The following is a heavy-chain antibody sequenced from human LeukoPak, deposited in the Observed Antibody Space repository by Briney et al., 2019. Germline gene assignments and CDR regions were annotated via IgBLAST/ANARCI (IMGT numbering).Heavy chain of an antibody. CDR1: GGSFSGYY. J-gene: IGHJ3*02. CDR3: ARGGYYDSSGYLAFDI. Sequence: PSETLSLTCAVYGGSFSGYYWSWIRQPPGKGLEWIGEINHSGSTNYNPSLKSRVTISVDTSKNQFSLKLSSVTAADTAVYYCARGGYYDSSGYLAFDIWGQGTMVTVSS. CDR2: INHSGST. D-gene: IGHD3-22*01. V-gene: IGHV4-34*01.